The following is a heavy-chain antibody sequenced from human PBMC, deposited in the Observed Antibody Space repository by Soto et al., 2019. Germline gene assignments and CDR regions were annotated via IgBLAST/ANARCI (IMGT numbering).Heavy chain of an antibody. V-gene: IGHV1-2*04. J-gene: IGHJ6*02. CDR2: INPNSGGT. D-gene: IGHD6-13*01. CDR3: ARGLYSSTRIYGMDV. CDR1: GYTFTGYY. Sequence: ASVKVSCKASGYTFTGYYMHWVRQAPAQGLEWMGWINPNSGGTNYAQKFQGWVTMTRDTSISTAYMELSRLRSDDTAVYYCARGLYSSTRIYGMDVWGQGTTVTVSS.